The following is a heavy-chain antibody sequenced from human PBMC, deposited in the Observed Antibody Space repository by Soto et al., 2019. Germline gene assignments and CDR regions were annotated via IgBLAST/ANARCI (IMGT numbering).Heavy chain of an antibody. J-gene: IGHJ4*02. CDR1: GGSVSIGSYY. D-gene: IGHD3-3*01. V-gene: IGHV4-31*03. CDR2: IYYTGNT. CDR3: AIDPRSDYYPDH. Sequence: PSETLSLTCTASGGSVSIGSYYLSWIRQHPGRGLEWIGYIYYTGNTYYNPSLKSRLAISVDTSKKQFSLKLNSVTAEDTAVYYCAIDPRSDYYPDHWGQGTRVTVSS.